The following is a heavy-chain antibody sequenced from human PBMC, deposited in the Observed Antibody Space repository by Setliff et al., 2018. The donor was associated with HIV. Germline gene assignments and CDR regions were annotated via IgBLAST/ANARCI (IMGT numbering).Heavy chain of an antibody. CDR3: ARDQPTVYYTSWYDSGEYNWFDP. V-gene: IGHV1-69*13. J-gene: IGHJ5*02. D-gene: IGHD6-13*01. CDR1: GGTFSNYG. CDR2: IIPIFGTA. Sequence: ASVKVSCKAYGGTFSNYGISWVRQAPGQGLEWMGGIIPIFGTANYAQKFQGRVTITADASTSTAYMELSSLSSEDTAVYYCARDQPTVYYTSWYDSGEYNWFDPWGQGTLVTGSS.